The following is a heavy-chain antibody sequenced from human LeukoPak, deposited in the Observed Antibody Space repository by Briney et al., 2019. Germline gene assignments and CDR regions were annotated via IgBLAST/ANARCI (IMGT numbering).Heavy chain of an antibody. D-gene: IGHD6-19*01. V-gene: IGHV1-18*01. Sequence: ASVKVSCKASGYTFTSYGISWVRQAPGQGLEWMGWISAYNGNTNYAQKLQGRVTMTTDTSTSTAYMELRSLRSDDTAVYYCARDGLRSHRLKLTVAGFFDYWGQGTLVTVSS. J-gene: IGHJ4*02. CDR1: GYTFTSYG. CDR3: ARDGLRSHRLKLTVAGFFDY. CDR2: ISAYNGNT.